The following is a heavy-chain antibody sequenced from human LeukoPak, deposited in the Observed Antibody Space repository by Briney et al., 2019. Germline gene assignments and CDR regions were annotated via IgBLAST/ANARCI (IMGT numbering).Heavy chain of an antibody. CDR3: ATGGRSGVAFES. CDR1: GFIASSNY. Sequence: GGSVRLSCTASGFIASSNYMSWVRQAPGKGLEWVSLIYSGGSTYHADSVMGRSTISRDKSNNTLYLQMNSLRAEDTAVYYCATGGRSGVAFESWGQGTLVTVSS. D-gene: IGHD2-15*01. CDR2: IYSGGST. J-gene: IGHJ4*02. V-gene: IGHV3-53*01.